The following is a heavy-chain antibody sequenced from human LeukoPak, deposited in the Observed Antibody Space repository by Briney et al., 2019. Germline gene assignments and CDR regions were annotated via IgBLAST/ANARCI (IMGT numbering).Heavy chain of an antibody. CDR1: GGSISSGGYY. CDR2: INHSGST. CDR3: ARGWTGGPLYGMDV. D-gene: IGHD3/OR15-3a*01. V-gene: IGHV4-39*07. J-gene: IGHJ6*02. Sequence: SETLSLTCTVSGGSISSGGYYWSWIRQPPGKGLEWIGEINHSGSTNYNPSLKSRVTISVDTSKNQFSLKLSSVTAADTAVYYCARGWTGGPLYGMDVWGQGTTVTVSS.